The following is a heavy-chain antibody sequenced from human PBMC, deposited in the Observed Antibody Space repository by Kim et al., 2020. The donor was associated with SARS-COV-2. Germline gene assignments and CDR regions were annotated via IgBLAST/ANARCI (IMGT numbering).Heavy chain of an antibody. CDR3: ARDPSKGFWSGYYTGWFDP. J-gene: IGHJ5*02. Sequence: SRVTISVDTSKNQFSLKLSSVTAAETAVYYCARDPSKGFWSGYYTGWFDPWGQGTLVTVSS. D-gene: IGHD3-3*01. V-gene: IGHV4-59*01.